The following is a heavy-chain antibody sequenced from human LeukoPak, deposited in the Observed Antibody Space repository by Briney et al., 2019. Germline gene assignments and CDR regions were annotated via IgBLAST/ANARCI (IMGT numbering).Heavy chain of an antibody. CDR2: ISGSANGT. CDR3: AKDLDGAVRGVSYY. D-gene: IGHD3-10*01. CDR1: GLTVSNYA. V-gene: IGHV3-23*01. Sequence: AQSRTLSCAAAGLTVSNYAMSWVSQAPRKGLEWVSAISGSANGTPYADSVTGRFTTSRHNSKHTLYLQTTSLRAEPTAVYYCAKDLDGAVRGVSYYWGQGTLVTVSS. J-gene: IGHJ4*02.